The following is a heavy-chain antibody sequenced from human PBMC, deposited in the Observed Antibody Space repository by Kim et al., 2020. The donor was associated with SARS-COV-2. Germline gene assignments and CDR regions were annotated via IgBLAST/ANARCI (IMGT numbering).Heavy chain of an antibody. V-gene: IGHV4-34*01. D-gene: IGHD3-10*01. CDR1: VGSFSGYY. CDR3: ARRGIIRESAIDY. Sequence: SETLSLTCAVYVGSFSGYYWNWIRQSPGKGLEWIGEIDHSGSTNSDPSLNSRVTISVDTSKNQFSLQVKSVTAADTAVYYCARRGIIRESAIDYWGQGTVVTVSS. J-gene: IGHJ4*02. CDR2: IDHSGST.